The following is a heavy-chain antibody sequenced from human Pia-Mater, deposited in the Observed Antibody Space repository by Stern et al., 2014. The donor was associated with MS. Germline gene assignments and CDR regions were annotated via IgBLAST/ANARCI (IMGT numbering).Heavy chain of an antibody. Sequence: QVQLVESGGGVVQPGRSLRLSCAASGFTFSTYGMHWVRQAPGKGLEWVAVIWYDGSNKYYADSVKGRFTISRDNSKNTLYLQMNSLRAEDTAVYYCARPIAAREYYFDYWGQGTLVTVSS. CDR2: IWYDGSNK. D-gene: IGHD6-6*01. V-gene: IGHV3-33*01. CDR3: ARPIAAREYYFDY. CDR1: GFTFSTYG. J-gene: IGHJ4*02.